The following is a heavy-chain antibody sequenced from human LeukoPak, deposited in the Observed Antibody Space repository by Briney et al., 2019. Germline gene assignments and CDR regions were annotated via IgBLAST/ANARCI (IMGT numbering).Heavy chain of an antibody. D-gene: IGHD6-19*01. CDR1: GFTFSSYG. J-gene: IGHJ5*02. CDR3: ARDSLGTSSGWFDP. V-gene: IGHV3-33*01. CDR2: IWSDGSNK. Sequence: GGSLRLSCAASGFTFSSYGMHWVRQAPGKGLEWVAVIWSDGSNKYYADSVKGRFTISRDNSKNTLFLQMNSLRTEDTAVYYYARDSLGTSSGWFDPWGQGTLVTVSS.